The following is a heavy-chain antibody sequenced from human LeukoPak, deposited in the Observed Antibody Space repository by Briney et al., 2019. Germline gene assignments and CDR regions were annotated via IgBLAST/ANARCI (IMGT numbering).Heavy chain of an antibody. CDR2: IYYSGST. V-gene: IGHV4-59*01. CDR3: ARASIGVDY. J-gene: IGHJ4*02. Sequence: SETLSLTCTVSGGSISSYHWSWIRQPPGKGLEWIGYIYYSGSTNYNPSLKSRVTISVDTSKNQFSLKLSSVTAADTAVYYCARASIGVDYWGQGTLVTVSS. CDR1: GGSISSYH. D-gene: IGHD6-6*01.